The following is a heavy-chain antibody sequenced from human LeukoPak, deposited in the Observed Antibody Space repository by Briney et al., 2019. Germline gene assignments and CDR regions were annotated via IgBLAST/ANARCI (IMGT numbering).Heavy chain of an antibody. V-gene: IGHV4-59*01. J-gene: IGHJ5*02. Sequence: SETLSLTCTVSGGSISSYYWSWIRQPPGKGLEWIGYIYYSGSTNYNPSLKSRVTISVDTSKNQFSLKLSSVTAADTAVYYCARAVLYHYDSSGYYCNWFDPWAREPWSPSPQ. D-gene: IGHD3-22*01. CDR3: ARAVLYHYDSSGYYCNWFDP. CDR1: GGSISSYY. CDR2: IYYSGST.